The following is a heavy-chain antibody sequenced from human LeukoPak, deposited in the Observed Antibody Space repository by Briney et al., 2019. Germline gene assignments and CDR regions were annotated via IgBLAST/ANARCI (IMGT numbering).Heavy chain of an antibody. D-gene: IGHD3-16*02. CDR2: ISGSGGST. J-gene: IGHJ4*02. CDR3: GAYDYIWGSYRYRLSDY. Sequence: GGSLRLSCAASGFTFSSYAMSWVRQAPGKGLEWVSAISGSGGSTYYADSVKGRFTISRDNSKNTLYLQMNSLGAEDTAVYYCGAYDYIWGSYRYRLSDYWGQGTLVTVSS. V-gene: IGHV3-23*01. CDR1: GFTFSSYA.